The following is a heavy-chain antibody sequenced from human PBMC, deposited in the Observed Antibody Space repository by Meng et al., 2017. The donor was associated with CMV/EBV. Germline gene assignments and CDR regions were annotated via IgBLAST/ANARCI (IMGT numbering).Heavy chain of an antibody. CDR3: AREYYDFWSFLVAFDI. CDR1: GGSFSGYY. J-gene: IGHJ3*02. CDR2: INHSVST. V-gene: IGHV4-34*01. D-gene: IGHD3-3*01. Sequence: SETLSLTCAVYGGSFSGYYWSWIRQPPGKGLEWIGEINHSVSTNYNPSLKSRVTISVDTSKNQFSLKLSSVTAADTAVYYCAREYYDFWSFLVAFDIWGQGTMVTVSS.